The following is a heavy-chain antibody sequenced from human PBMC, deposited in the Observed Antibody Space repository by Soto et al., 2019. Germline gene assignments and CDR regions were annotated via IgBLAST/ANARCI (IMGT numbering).Heavy chain of an antibody. J-gene: IGHJ4*02. V-gene: IGHV3-74*01. CDR3: AKDRTFGPPLVRFDS. CDR1: GFPFSSYW. CDR2: INSDGSST. D-gene: IGHD6-6*01. Sequence: LRLSCAASGFPFSSYWMHWVRQAPGKGLVWVSRINSDGSSTSYADSVKGRFTISRDNSKSTLHLQMNSLRVEDTAVYYCAKDRTFGPPLVRFDSWGQGTLVTVSS.